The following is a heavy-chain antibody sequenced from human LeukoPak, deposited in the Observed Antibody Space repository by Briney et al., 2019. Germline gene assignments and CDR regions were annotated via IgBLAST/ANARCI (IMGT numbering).Heavy chain of an antibody. CDR1: GFTFSSYW. V-gene: IGHV3-7*03. CDR3: ARDQSSGWYGLSYNWFDP. CDR2: IKQDGSEK. D-gene: IGHD6-19*01. J-gene: IGHJ5*02. Sequence: GGSLRLSCAASGFTFSSYWMSWARQAPGKGLEWVANIKQDGSEKYYVDSVKGRFTISRDNAKNSLYPQMNSLRAEDTAVYYCARDQSSGWYGLSYNWFDPWGQGTLVTVSS.